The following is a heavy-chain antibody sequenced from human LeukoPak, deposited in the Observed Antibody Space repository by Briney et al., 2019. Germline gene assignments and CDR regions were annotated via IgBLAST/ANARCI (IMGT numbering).Heavy chain of an antibody. CDR3: ARGNDPYNWNGGFDY. CDR2: IYYSGST. J-gene: IGHJ4*02. CDR1: GGSISSGGYY. D-gene: IGHD1-20*01. V-gene: IGHV4-31*03. Sequence: PSETLSLTCTVSGGSISSGGYYWSWIRQHPGKGLEWIGYIYYSGSTYYNPSLKSRVTISVDTSKNQFSLKLSPVTAADTAVYYCARGNDPYNWNGGFDYWGQGTLVTVSS.